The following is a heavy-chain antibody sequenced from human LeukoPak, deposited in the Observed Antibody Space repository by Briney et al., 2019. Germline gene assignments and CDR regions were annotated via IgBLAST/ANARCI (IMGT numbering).Heavy chain of an antibody. CDR1: GGSISNHY. CDR2: IYNSGST. V-gene: IGHV4-4*07. CDR3: ARDIYDSSGLDAFDI. D-gene: IGHD3-22*01. J-gene: IGHJ3*02. Sequence: NPSETLSLTCTVSGGSISNHYWSWIRQPAGKELEWIGRIYNSGSTNYNPSLKSRVTMSVDTSKNQFPLKLSSVTAADTAVYYCARDIYDSSGLDAFDIWGQGTMVTVSS.